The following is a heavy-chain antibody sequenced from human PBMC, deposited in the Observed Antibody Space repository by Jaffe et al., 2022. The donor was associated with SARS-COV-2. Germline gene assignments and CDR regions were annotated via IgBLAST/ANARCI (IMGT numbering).Heavy chain of an antibody. CDR1: GHTFSNYA. CDR2: INVVNGNT. CDR3: ARAGWQWLIRGTFDT. J-gene: IGHJ3*02. D-gene: IGHD6-19*01. V-gene: IGHV1-3*01. Sequence: QVQLVQSGAEVKKPGASVKVSCKASGHTFSNYAIHWVRQAPGQGLEWVGWINVVNGNTKYSQSFQNRVTLTRDTSAATAYMEVSSLLSEDTAVFYCARAGWQWLIRGTFDTWGQGTMVTVSS.